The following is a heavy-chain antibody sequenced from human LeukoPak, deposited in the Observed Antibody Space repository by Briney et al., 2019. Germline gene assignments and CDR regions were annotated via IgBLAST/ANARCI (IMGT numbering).Heavy chain of an antibody. CDR3: ARGDCSSTSCRQDFDP. CDR1: GNYW. V-gene: IGHV3-74*01. Sequence: PGGSLRLSCAASGNYWMHWVRQAPGKGLVWVSRINSDGSSISYADSVKGRFTISRDNAKNTLYLQMNSLRAEDTAVYYCARGDCSSTSCRQDFDPWGQGTLVTVSS. D-gene: IGHD2-2*01. J-gene: IGHJ5*02. CDR2: INSDGSSI.